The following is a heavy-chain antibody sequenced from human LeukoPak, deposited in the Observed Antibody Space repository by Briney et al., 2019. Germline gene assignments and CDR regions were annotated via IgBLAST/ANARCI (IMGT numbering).Heavy chain of an antibody. Sequence: SVKVSCKASGYTFTSYYMHWVRQAPGQGLEWMGRIITIFGTGNYAQKFQGRVTITTDESTSTVYMELSSLRSEDTAVYYCAREGLYYYMDVWGKGTTDTVSS. CDR2: IITIFGTG. CDR3: AREGLYYYMDV. V-gene: IGHV1-69*05. CDR1: GYTFTSYY. J-gene: IGHJ6*03.